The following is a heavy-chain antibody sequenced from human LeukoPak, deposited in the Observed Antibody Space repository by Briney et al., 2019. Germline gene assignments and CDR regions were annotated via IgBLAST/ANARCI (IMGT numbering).Heavy chain of an antibody. CDR3: ARDLSGVTGYTYGRGIDY. J-gene: IGHJ4*02. V-gene: IGHV3-66*01. CDR2: IDSGGFT. CDR1: RFTVSTNY. Sequence: GGSLRLSCAASRFTVSTNYMSWVRQAPGKGLEWVSLIDSGGFTYYADSVEGRFTVSRDNSKNIVYLQMNSLRAEDTAVYYCARDLSGVTGYTYGRGIDYWGQGTLVTVSS. D-gene: IGHD5-18*01.